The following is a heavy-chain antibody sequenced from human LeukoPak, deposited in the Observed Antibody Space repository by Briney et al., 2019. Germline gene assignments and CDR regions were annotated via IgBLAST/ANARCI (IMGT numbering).Heavy chain of an antibody. Sequence: SETLSLTCTVSGGSISSGGYYWSWIRQHPGKGLEWIGYIYYSGSTNYNPSLKSRVTISVDTSKNQFSLKLSSVTAADTAVYYCASGGGYYDSSGYYSTTLFFDYWGQGTLVTVSS. CDR1: GGSISSGGYY. J-gene: IGHJ4*02. D-gene: IGHD3-22*01. V-gene: IGHV4-61*08. CDR2: IYYSGST. CDR3: ASGGGYYDSSGYYSTTLFFDY.